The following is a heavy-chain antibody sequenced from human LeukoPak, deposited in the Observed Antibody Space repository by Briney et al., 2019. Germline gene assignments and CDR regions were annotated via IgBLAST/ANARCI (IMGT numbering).Heavy chain of an antibody. Sequence: GGSLRLSCAASGFTFSDFGMHWVRQAAGKGVEWVAFIRYDGSNRQYADPVKGRFTISRDTSKNTLFLQMNSLSREDTALYYCAKESRDLGELRSWGQGTLVTV. J-gene: IGHJ4*02. D-gene: IGHD3-3*01. CDR3: AKESRDLGELRS. CDR1: GFTFSDFG. CDR2: IRYDGSNR. V-gene: IGHV3-30*02.